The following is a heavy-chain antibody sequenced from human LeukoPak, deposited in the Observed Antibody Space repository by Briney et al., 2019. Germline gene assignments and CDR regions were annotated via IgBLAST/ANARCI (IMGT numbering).Heavy chain of an antibody. CDR1: GFTFSSYG. D-gene: IGHD2-2*01. CDR2: ISGSGGST. V-gene: IGHV3-23*01. CDR3: AKQHIVVLPAASFPSPYFDY. Sequence: GGTLRLSCAASGFTFSSYGMSWVRQAPGKGLEWVSAISGSGGSTYYADSEKGGITISRDNDKNTVYLQMNSLRAEETAVYYSAKQHIVVLPAASFPSPYFDYWGQGTLVTVSS. J-gene: IGHJ4*02.